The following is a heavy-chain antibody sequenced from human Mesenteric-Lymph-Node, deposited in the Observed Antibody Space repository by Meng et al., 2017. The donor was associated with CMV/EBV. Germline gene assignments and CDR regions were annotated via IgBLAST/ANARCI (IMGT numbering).Heavy chain of an antibody. CDR1: GFTFSTYA. CDR3: AKDWDSSGRYYFDY. J-gene: IGHJ4*02. V-gene: IGHV3-23*01. CDR2: ITGISNSGST. Sequence: GESLKISCVASGFTFSTYAMSWVRQAPGKGLEWVSSITGISNSGSTFFADSVKGRFTISRDDSTNTLYLQMNSLRAEDTAVYYCAKDWDSSGRYYFDYWGQGTLVTVSS. D-gene: IGHD6-19*01.